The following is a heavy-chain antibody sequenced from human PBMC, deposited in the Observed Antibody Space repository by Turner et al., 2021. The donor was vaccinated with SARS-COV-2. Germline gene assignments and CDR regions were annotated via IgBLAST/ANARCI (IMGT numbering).Heavy chain of an antibody. CDR1: GGSISSGDSY. CDR3: ARVVVLRRAYFDY. CDR2: IYYSGST. D-gene: IGHD2-8*01. Sequence: QVQLQESGPGLVKPSQTLSLTCTVSGGSISSGDSYWSWIRQPPGRGLEWIGYIYYSGSTYYNPSLKSRVTISVDTSKNQFSLKLSSVTAADTAVYYCARVVVLRRAYFDYWGQGTLVTVSS. V-gene: IGHV4-30-4*01. J-gene: IGHJ4*02.